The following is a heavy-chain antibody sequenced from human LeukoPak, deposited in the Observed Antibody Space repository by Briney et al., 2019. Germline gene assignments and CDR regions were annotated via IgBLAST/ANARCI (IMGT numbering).Heavy chain of an antibody. Sequence: GGSLRLSCAASGFTFSSYGMHWVRQAPGKGLEWVAVISYDGSNKYYADSVKGRFTISRDNSKNTLYLQMNSLRAEDTAVYYCAKGDLGSWPYYYYYGMDVRGRGTTVTVSS. CDR1: GFTFSSYG. V-gene: IGHV3-30*18. CDR3: AKGDLGSWPYYYYYGMDV. D-gene: IGHD6-13*01. CDR2: ISYDGSNK. J-gene: IGHJ6*02.